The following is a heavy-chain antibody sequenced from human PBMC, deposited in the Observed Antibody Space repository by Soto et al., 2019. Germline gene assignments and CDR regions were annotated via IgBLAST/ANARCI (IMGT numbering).Heavy chain of an antibody. V-gene: IGHV1-2*02. D-gene: IGHD2-15*01. CDR1: GYTFSGYY. J-gene: IGHJ4*02. Sequence: ASVKVSCKASGYTFSGYYLHWVRQAPGQGLEWMGWINPDTGGANYAEKFQGRVTMTTDKSISTAYLEVNGLTSDDTAVFYCAGEGGTFSFDFWGQGTQVTVSS. CDR2: INPDTGGA. CDR3: AGEGGTFSFDF.